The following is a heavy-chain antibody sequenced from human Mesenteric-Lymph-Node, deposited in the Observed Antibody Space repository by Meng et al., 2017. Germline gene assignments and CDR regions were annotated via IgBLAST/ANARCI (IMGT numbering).Heavy chain of an antibody. J-gene: IGHJ4*02. CDR2: VSDDGVDK. CDR1: GFTFSRYA. CDR3: AKGASYSSGPYYFDY. D-gene: IGHD6-19*01. Sequence: QVQLMESVGGVVQPGRSLRLSCAASGFTFSRYAMHWVRQAPGKGLEWVAVVSDDGVDKLYTDSVKGRFTISRDNSKNTLYLQMNSLRIEDTAVFHCAKGASYSSGPYYFDYCGQGTLVTVSS. V-gene: IGHV3-30*18.